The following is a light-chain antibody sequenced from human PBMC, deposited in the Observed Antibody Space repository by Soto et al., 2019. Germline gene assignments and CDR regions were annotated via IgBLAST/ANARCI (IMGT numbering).Light chain of an antibody. V-gene: IGLV2-14*01. CDR1: SSDVGSYNY. CDR2: EVS. CDR3: SSYTSSSIDYV. Sequence: QSVLTQRASVSGSPGQSITISCTGTSSDVGSYNYVSWYQQHPGKAPKLMIYEVSNRPSGVSNRFSGSKSGNTASLTISGLQAEDEADYYCSSYTSSSIDYVFGTGTKLTVL. J-gene: IGLJ1*01.